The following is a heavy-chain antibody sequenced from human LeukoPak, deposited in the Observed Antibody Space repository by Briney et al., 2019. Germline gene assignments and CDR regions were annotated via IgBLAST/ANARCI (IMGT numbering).Heavy chain of an antibody. CDR1: GFTFSSHA. Sequence: PGGSLRLSCAASGFTFSSHAMNWVRQAPGKGLEWVSAIRGTGRSTYYADPVKGRFTISRDNSKNTLYLQMNSLRAEDTAVYYCAKDVLWGQGTLATVSP. CDR2: IRGTGRST. J-gene: IGHJ4*02. V-gene: IGHV3-23*01. CDR3: AKDVL.